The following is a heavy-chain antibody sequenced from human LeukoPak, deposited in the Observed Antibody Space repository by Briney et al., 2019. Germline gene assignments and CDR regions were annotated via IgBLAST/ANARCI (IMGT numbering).Heavy chain of an antibody. D-gene: IGHD6-6*01. CDR3: AHWGSSGPFDY. J-gene: IGHJ4*02. V-gene: IGHV3-48*01. Sequence: PGGSLRLSCAASGFAFSNYNMNWVRQAPGKGLEWVSFISTSSSSIYYADVVKGRFTISRDNSKNALYLRMNSLRAEDTAVYYCAHWGSSGPFDYWGQGTLVTVSS. CDR1: GFAFSNYN. CDR2: ISTSSSSI.